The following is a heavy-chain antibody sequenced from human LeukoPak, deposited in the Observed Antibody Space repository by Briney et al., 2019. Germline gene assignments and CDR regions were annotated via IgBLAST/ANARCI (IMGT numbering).Heavy chain of an antibody. CDR1: GYTFTGYY. V-gene: IGHV1-2*04. D-gene: IGHD6-19*01. J-gene: IGHJ6*02. Sequence: ASVKVSCKASGYTFTGYYMHWVRQAPGQGLEWMGWINPNSGGTNYAQKFQGWVTMTRDTSISTAYMELSRLRSDDTGVYYCARDSERHSSGWYSPYYYYGMDVWGQGTTVTVSS. CDR2: INPNSGGT. CDR3: ARDSERHSSGWYSPYYYYGMDV.